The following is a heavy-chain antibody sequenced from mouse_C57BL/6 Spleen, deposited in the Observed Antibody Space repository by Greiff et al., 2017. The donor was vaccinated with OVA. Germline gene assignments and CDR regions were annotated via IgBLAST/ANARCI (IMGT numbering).Heavy chain of an antibody. Sequence: VNVVESGPELVKPGASVKISCKASGYAFSSSWMNWVKQRPGKGLEWIGRIYPGDGDTNYNGKFKGKATLTADKSSSTSYMQLSSLTSEDSAVYFCARSGYGYIDYWGQGTTLTVSS. D-gene: IGHD2-10*02. CDR2: IYPGDGDT. CDR1: GYAFSSSW. CDR3: ARSGYGYIDY. J-gene: IGHJ2*01. V-gene: IGHV1-82*01.